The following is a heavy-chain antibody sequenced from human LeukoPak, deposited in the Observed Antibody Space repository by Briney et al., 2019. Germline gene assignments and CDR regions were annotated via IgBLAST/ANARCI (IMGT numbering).Heavy chain of an antibody. CDR2: IYTSGST. V-gene: IGHV4-4*07. CDR1: GGSISSYY. D-gene: IGHD3-3*01. Sequence: PSETLSLTCTVSGGSISSYYWSWIRQPARKGLEWIGRIYTSGSTNYNPSLKSRVTMSVDTSKNQFSLKLSSVTAADTAVYYCARGRLDYDFWSGYLYYFDYWGQGTLVTVSS. CDR3: ARGRLDYDFWSGYLYYFDY. J-gene: IGHJ4*02.